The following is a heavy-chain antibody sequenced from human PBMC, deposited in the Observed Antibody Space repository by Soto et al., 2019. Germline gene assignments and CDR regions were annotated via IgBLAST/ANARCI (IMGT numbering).Heavy chain of an antibody. CDR1: EFTFNTYW. J-gene: IGHJ6*02. V-gene: IGHV3-7*05. CDR2: IKDDGSEK. Sequence: EVQLVESGGGLVQPGGSLRLSCLASEFTFNTYWMNWVRQAPGRGLEWVANIKDDGSEKYYVDSVKGRFTISRDNAKNSLYVQMNSLRGEDKAVYFCARDWGTPGRGSAVGYYYHYGMDVWGQGTTVTVSS. CDR3: ARDWGTPGRGSAVGYYYHYGMDV. D-gene: IGHD6-19*01.